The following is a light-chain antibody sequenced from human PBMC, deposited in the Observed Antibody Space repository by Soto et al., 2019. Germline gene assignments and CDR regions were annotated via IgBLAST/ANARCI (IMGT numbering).Light chain of an antibody. CDR2: KAS. CDR3: QQYNSYPMYT. Sequence: DIQMAQSPSTLSASVGDRVTITCRASQSISSWLAWYQQKPGKAPKLLIYKASSLESGVPSRVSGSGSGTEFTLTISSLQPDDFATYYCQQYNSYPMYTFGQGTKVDI. V-gene: IGKV1-5*03. CDR1: QSISSW. J-gene: IGKJ2*01.